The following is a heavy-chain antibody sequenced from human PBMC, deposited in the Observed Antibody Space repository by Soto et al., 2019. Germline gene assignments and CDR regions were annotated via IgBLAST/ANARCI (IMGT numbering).Heavy chain of an antibody. Sequence: EVHLLESGGALVQPGGSLTLSCAASGFSFSDYAMSWVRQAPGKALEWVSSISRTGDSAYYADSVKGRFAISRDRSKNRLSLLMNSLRVEDTAVYYCAKGPDGSGYYHNWFDSWGQGILITVSS. J-gene: IGHJ5*01. D-gene: IGHD3-22*01. CDR2: ISRTGDSA. CDR1: GFSFSDYA. CDR3: AKGPDGSGYYHNWFDS. V-gene: IGHV3-23*01.